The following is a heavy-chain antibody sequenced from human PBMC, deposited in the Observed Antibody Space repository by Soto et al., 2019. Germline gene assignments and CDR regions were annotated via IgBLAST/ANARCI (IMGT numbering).Heavy chain of an antibody. Sequence: QLHLVQSGAVVKKPGASVTVSCSASGYPVTAYYMHWVRQAPGRGLEWMGGINPATGAAKYTQTFPGRVTMPRDPSTSTVFMELSGLTSEDPAVFSCARGGGVGVAGSAAFDMWGQGTLVTVSS. J-gene: IGHJ3*02. CDR1: GYPVTAYY. CDR2: INPATGAA. CDR3: ARGGGVGVAGSAAFDM. V-gene: IGHV1-2*02. D-gene: IGHD3-3*01.